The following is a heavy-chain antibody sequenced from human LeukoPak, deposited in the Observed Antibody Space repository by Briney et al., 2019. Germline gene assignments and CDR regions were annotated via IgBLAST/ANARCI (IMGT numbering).Heavy chain of an antibody. V-gene: IGHV4-59*08. CDR3: ASYMTTVTTYIYGMDV. J-gene: IGHJ6*02. Sequence: PSETLSLTCTVSGGSISSYYWSWIRQPPGKGLEWIGYIYHSGSTNYNPSLKSRVTISVDTSKNQFSLKLSSVTAADTAVYYCASYMTTVTTYIYGMDVWGQGTTVTVSS. D-gene: IGHD4-11*01. CDR2: IYHSGST. CDR1: GGSISSYY.